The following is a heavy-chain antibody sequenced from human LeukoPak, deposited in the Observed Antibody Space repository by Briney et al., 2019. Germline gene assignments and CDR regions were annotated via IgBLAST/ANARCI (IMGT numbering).Heavy chain of an antibody. V-gene: IGHV4-34*01. D-gene: IGHD3-10*01. CDR3: ARGGELSGTSMDQPFDY. J-gene: IGHJ4*02. Sequence: PSETLSLTCAVYGGSFSGYYWSWIRQPPGKGLEWIGEINHSGSTNYNPSLKSRVTISVDTSKNQFSLKLSSVTAADTAVYYCARGGELSGTSMDQPFDYWGQGTLVTVSS. CDR1: GGSFSGYY. CDR2: INHSGST.